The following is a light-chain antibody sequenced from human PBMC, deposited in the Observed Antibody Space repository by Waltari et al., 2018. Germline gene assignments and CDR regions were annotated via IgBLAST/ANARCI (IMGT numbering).Light chain of an antibody. CDR1: SSDVGGYNY. Sequence: QSALTQPPSASGSPGQPVTISCTGTSSDVGGYNYVSWYQQHPGKAPKLIIYEVTKRPSGVPDRFSGSKSGNTASLTVSGLQADDEADYYGNSYAGRNRLGVFGGGTKVTVL. V-gene: IGLV2-8*01. CDR2: EVT. J-gene: IGLJ2*01. CDR3: NSYAGRNRLGV.